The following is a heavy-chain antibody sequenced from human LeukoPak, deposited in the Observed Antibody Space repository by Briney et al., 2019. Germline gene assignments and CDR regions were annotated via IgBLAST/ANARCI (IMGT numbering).Heavy chain of an antibody. V-gene: IGHV3-7*03. CDR2: IKQDGSEK. D-gene: IGHD7-27*01. CDR1: GDSINSLDL. Sequence: ETLSLTCTVSGDSINSLDLWSWVRQAPGKGLEWVANIKQDGSEKYYVDSAKGRFTISRDNAKNSLYLQMNSLRAEDTAVYYCARINWAYGMDVWGQGTTVTVSS. J-gene: IGHJ6*02. CDR3: ARINWAYGMDV.